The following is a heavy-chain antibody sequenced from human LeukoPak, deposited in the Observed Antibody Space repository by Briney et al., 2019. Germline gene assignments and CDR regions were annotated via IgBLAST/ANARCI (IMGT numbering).Heavy chain of an antibody. V-gene: IGHV3-53*01. D-gene: IGHD1-26*01. CDR1: GFTVSSNY. CDR2: TYITGET. CDR3: AKDGGTYPYFLDV. J-gene: IGHJ6*03. Sequence: GGSLRLSCAVSGFTVSSNYMGWVRQAPGKGLEWVSITYITGETYYADSVKGRFTISRDNSRDTLYLQMNSLRAEDTAIYICAKDGGTYPYFLDVWGKGTTVIVSS.